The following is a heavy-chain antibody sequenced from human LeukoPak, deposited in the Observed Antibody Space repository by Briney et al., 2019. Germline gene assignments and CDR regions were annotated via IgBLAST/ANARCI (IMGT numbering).Heavy chain of an antibody. CDR1: GGSISSYY. CDR3: AIRSCYYCWFDP. CDR2: IYYSGST. Sequence: SEILSLTCTVSGGSISSYYWSWIRQPPGKGLEWIGYIYYSGSTDYNPSLKSRVTISVDTSKNQFSLKLSSVTAADTAVYYCAIRSCYYCWFDPWGQGTLVTVSS. J-gene: IGHJ5*02. D-gene: IGHD2-15*01. V-gene: IGHV4-59*08.